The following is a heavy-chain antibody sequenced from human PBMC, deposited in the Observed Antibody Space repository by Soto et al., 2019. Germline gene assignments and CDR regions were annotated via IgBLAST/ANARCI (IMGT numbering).Heavy chain of an antibody. Sequence: QMHLQESGPGLVKPSETLSLTCTVSGGSISGYYWSWVRQPAGKGLEWVGRIYSDGTTNYSPSLKSRVTMSLDTSKYQFSLHLNSVTAADTAVYYCSRVGCSNSKCYTRGMDVWGQGTTVTVSS. D-gene: IGHD2-2*01. CDR3: SRVGCSNSKCYTRGMDV. CDR1: GGSISGYY. V-gene: IGHV4-4*07. CDR2: IYSDGTT. J-gene: IGHJ6*02.